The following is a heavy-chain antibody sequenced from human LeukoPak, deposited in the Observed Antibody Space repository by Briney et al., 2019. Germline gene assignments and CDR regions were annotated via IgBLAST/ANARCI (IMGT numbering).Heavy chain of an antibody. D-gene: IGHD5-18*01. CDR2: IYSGGST. V-gene: IGHV3-53*01. CDR1: GFTVSSNY. Sequence: PGGSLRLSCAASGFTVSSNYMSWVRQAPGKGLEWVSVIYSGGSTYYADSVKGRLTISRDNSKNTLYLQMNSLRAEDTAVYYCARDAVDTANAVWGQGTTVTVSS. CDR3: ARDAVDTANAV. J-gene: IGHJ6*02.